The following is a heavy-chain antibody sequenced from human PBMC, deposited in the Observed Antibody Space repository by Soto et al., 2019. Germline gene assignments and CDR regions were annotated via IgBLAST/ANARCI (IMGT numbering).Heavy chain of an antibody. J-gene: IGHJ5*02. V-gene: IGHV4-59*01. D-gene: IGHD1-26*01. CDR3: ASSAKGGSHFDWSWFDP. CDR2: IYYSGST. Sequence: PSETLSITCTVSGGSISSYYWSWIRQPPGKGLEWIGYIYYSGSTNYNPSLKSRVTISVDTSKNQFSLKLSSVTAADTAVYYCASSAKGGSHFDWSWFDPWGQGTLVTVSS. CDR1: GGSISSYY.